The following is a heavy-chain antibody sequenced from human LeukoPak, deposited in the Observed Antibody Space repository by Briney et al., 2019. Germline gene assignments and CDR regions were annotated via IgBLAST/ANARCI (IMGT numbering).Heavy chain of an antibody. D-gene: IGHD3-22*01. CDR2: IFYTGST. Sequence: NTSETLSLTCTVSGASFSGYYWSWVRQPPGKGLEWIGYIFYTGSTKYDPSLQSRVTISLDTSKNQFSLRLSSVTAADTAVYYCARQPSGYYDKSGYYPYYFDYWGQGALVTVSS. CDR3: ARQPSGYYDKSGYYPYYFDY. V-gene: IGHV4-59*08. CDR1: GASFSGYY. J-gene: IGHJ4*02.